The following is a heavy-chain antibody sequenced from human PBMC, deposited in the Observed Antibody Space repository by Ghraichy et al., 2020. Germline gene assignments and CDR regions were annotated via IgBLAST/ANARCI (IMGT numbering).Heavy chain of an antibody. J-gene: IGHJ5*02. CDR2: IEKDGSEK. CDR1: GLKFSDYW. D-gene: IGHD2-21*02. V-gene: IGHV3-7*03. Sequence: GGSLRLSCTVSGLKFSDYWMTWVRQAPGKGLEWVANIEKDGSEKTYGDSVKGRFTISRDNAKNLLHLQMNNLRVEDTAVYYCTRPTWCGGVCRPPWGQGTLVTVSS. CDR3: TRPTWCGGVCRPP.